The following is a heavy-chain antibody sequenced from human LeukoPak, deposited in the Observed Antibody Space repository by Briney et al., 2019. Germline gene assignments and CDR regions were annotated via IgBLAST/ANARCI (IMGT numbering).Heavy chain of an antibody. Sequence: PSETLSLTCSVSGGFISSSSHYWGWIRQPPGKGLEWIGSVYYSGTTYYNPSLKSRVTISVDTSKNQFSLRLNSVTAADTAVYYCARSGVVTAAHWFDPWGQGTLVTVSS. CDR3: ARSGVVTAAHWFDP. V-gene: IGHV4-39*07. J-gene: IGHJ5*02. D-gene: IGHD2-21*02. CDR2: VYYSGTT. CDR1: GGFISSSSHY.